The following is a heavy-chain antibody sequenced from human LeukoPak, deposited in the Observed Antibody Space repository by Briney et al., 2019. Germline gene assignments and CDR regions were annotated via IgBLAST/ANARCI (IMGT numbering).Heavy chain of an antibody. J-gene: IGHJ3*02. D-gene: IGHD3-9*01. Sequence: PSETLSLTCTVSGGSISSGSYYWSWIRQPAGKGLEWIGRIYTSGSTNYNPSLKSRVTISVDTSKNQFSLKLSSVTAADTAVYYCARGRVTWDAFDIWGQGTMVTVSS. V-gene: IGHV4-61*02. CDR1: GGSISSGSYY. CDR2: IYTSGST. CDR3: ARGRVTWDAFDI.